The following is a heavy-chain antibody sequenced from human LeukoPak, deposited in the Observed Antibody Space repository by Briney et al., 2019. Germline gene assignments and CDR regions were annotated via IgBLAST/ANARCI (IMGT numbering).Heavy chain of an antibody. CDR2: IYPGDSDT. Sequence: GESLKISCKGSGYSFTSYWIGWVRQMPGKGLEWMGIIYPGDSDTRYSPSFQGQVTISADKSISTAYLQWSSLKASDTAMYYCARPYDSSGYMSAFDIWGQGTMVTVSS. CDR1: GYSFTSYW. D-gene: IGHD3-22*01. CDR3: ARPYDSSGYMSAFDI. V-gene: IGHV5-51*01. J-gene: IGHJ3*02.